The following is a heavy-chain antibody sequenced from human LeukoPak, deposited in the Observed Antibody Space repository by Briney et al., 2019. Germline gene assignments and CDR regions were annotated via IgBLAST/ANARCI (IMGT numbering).Heavy chain of an antibody. D-gene: IGHD2-15*01. CDR2: INPNSGGT. V-gene: IGHV1-2*02. J-gene: IGHJ4*02. CDR3: ARLSWGREGYCSGGSCYSGLPETNR. Sequence: ASVKVSCKASGYTFTGYYMHWVRQAPGQGLEWMGWINPNSGGTNYAQKFQGRVTMTRDTSISTAYMELSRLRSDDTAVYYCARLSWGREGYCSGGSCYSGLPETNRWGQGTLVTVSS. CDR1: GYTFTGYY.